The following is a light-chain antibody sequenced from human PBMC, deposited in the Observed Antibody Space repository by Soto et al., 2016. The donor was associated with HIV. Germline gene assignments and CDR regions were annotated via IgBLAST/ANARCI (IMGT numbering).Light chain of an antibody. V-gene: IGKV1-8*01. J-gene: IGKJ1*01. Sequence: AIRMTQSPSSFSASTGDRVTITCRASQDISTYLAWYQQKPGQAPNLLISAASTLQSGVPSRFSGSGSGTDFTLTLSSVQPDDVGTYYCQQYNSVPWTFGQGTKLEMK. CDR3: QQYNSVPWT. CDR2: AAS. CDR1: QDISTY.